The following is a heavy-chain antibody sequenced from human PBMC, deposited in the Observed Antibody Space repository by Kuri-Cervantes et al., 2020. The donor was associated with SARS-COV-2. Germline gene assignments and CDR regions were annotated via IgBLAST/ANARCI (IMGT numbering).Heavy chain of an antibody. Sequence: GGSLRLSCAASGFTFSSYWMSWVRQAPGKGLEWVANIKQGGSEKYYVDSVKGRFTISRDNAKNSLYLQMNSLRAEDTAVYYCARVVRGVSVHWFDPWGQGTLVTFSS. CDR1: GFTFSSYW. CDR3: ARVVRGVSVHWFDP. J-gene: IGHJ5*02. D-gene: IGHD3-10*01. V-gene: IGHV3-7*01. CDR2: IKQGGSEK.